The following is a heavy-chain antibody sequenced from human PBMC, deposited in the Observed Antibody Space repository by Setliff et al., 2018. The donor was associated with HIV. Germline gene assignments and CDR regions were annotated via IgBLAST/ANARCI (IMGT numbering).Heavy chain of an antibody. D-gene: IGHD4-17*01. J-gene: IGHJ4*02. CDR3: ARYDYGYYFDY. V-gene: IGHV4-59*11. CDR1: GGSISSHY. Sequence: SETLSLTCTASGGSISSHYWSWIRQPPGKGLEWIGYLSYTGSTNYNPSLKSRVTISVDTSKNQFSLRLTSVTAADTAVYYCARYDYGYYFDYWGQGTLVTVSS. CDR2: LSYTGST.